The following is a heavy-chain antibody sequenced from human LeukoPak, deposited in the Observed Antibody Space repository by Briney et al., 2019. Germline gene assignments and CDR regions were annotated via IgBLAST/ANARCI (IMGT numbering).Heavy chain of an antibody. CDR2: IYYSGST. V-gene: IGHV4-59*01. CDR1: GGSISSYY. CDR3: ARDQSWFVP. J-gene: IGHJ5*02. Sequence: PSETLSLTCTVSGGSISSYYWSWIRQPPGKGLEWIGYIYYSGSTNYNPSLESRVTISVDTSKNQFSLKLSSVTAADTAVYYCARDQSWFVPWGQGTLVTVS.